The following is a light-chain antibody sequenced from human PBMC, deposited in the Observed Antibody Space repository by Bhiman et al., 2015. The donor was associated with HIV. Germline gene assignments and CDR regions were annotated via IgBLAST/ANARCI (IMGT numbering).Light chain of an antibody. CDR3: TSYAGSINPLYV. J-gene: IGLJ1*01. V-gene: IGLV2-8*01. CDR2: EVT. Sequence: QSALTQPPSASGSPGQSVTISCTGTSSDVGGYNYVSWYQQHPGKAPKLIIYEVTKRPSGVPDRFTGSKSGNTASLTVSGLQAEDEADYYCTSYAGSINPLYVFGTGTKVTVL. CDR1: SSDVGGYNY.